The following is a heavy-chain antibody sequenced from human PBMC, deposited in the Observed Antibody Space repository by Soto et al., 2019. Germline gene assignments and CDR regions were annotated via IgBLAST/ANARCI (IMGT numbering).Heavy chain of an antibody. CDR2: IYNSRST. CDR3: ARLDEAIDY. Sequence: SETLSLTCTVSGGSVSSGSYYWSWIRQPPGKGLEWIGYIYNSRSTNYNPSLKSRVSISVDTSKNQFSLKLSSVTAADTAVYYCARLDEAIDYWGQGTLVTVSS. V-gene: IGHV4-61*01. CDR1: GGSVSSGSYY. J-gene: IGHJ4*02.